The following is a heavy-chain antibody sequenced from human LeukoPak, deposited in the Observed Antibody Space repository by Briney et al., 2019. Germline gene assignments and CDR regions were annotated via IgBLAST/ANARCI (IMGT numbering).Heavy chain of an antibody. CDR3: VRGHLVGGWFKYDAFDI. CDR2: INHSGNT. CDR1: GGSFSAYY. Sequence: SETLSLTCAVYGGSFSAYYWNWIRQPPGKGLEWIGEINHSGNTNYNPSLKSRVTISLDTSKKHFSLKLSSVTAADTAVYYCVRGHLVGGWFKYDAFDIWGQGTMVSVSS. D-gene: IGHD6-19*01. V-gene: IGHV4-34*01. J-gene: IGHJ3*02.